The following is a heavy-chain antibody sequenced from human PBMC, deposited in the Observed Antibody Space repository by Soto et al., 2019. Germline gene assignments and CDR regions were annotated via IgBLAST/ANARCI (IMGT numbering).Heavy chain of an antibody. CDR3: AKGFTYNYDSSGYYTFNY. CDR1: GFTFSDYG. CDR2: ISYDGSNQ. Sequence: GGSLRLSCVASGFTFSDYGMHWVRQAPGKGLEWVAVISYDGSNQYYADSVKGRFTISRDNSKNTLYLQMNSLRAEDTAVYYCAKGFTYNYDSSGYYTFNYWGQGTLVTVSS. V-gene: IGHV3-30*18. D-gene: IGHD3-22*01. J-gene: IGHJ4*02.